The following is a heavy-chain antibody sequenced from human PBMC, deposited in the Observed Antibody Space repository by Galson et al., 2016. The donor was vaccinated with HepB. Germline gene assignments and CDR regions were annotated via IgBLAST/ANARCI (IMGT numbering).Heavy chain of an antibody. CDR3: AKDLYSNSSSGVYFDY. D-gene: IGHD6-6*01. V-gene: IGHV3-30*18. J-gene: IGHJ4*02. Sequence: SLRLSCAVSGFSFSDYGMHWVRRAPDKGLEWVAIISYDGGNQFYRESVRGRFSISRDNSQNTPHLQMNSLRPEDTAIYYCAKDLYSNSSSGVYFDYRGQGTLVTVSS. CDR2: ISYDGGNQ. CDR1: GFSFSDYG.